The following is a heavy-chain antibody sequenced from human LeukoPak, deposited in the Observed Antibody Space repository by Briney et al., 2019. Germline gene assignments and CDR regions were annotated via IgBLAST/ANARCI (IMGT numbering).Heavy chain of an antibody. CDR2: IHSSGYT. CDR3: RQGPTSGSYDYFDP. J-gene: IGHJ5*02. V-gene: IGHV4-4*09. Sequence: SETLSLTCTVSGGSISGYYWSWIRQPPGQGLEWIAYIHSSGYTNYNPSLKSRVTISVDTSKNQFSLRVTSVTAADTAMYSKRQGPTSGSYDYFDPWGQGTLVTVSS. D-gene: IGHD1-26*01. CDR1: GGSISGYY.